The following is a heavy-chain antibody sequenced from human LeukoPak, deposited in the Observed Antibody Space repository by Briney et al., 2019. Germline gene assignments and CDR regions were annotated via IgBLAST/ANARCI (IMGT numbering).Heavy chain of an antibody. CDR1: GGSISSSSYY. V-gene: IGHV4-39*01. CDR3: ARRRYGSAFDI. Sequence: SETLSLTCTVSGGSISSSSYYWGWIRQPPGKGLEWIGSIYYSGSTYYNPSLKSRVTISVDTSKNQFSLKLSSVTAADTAVYYCARRRYGSAFDIWGQGTMVTVSS. D-gene: IGHD3-10*01. CDR2: IYYSGST. J-gene: IGHJ3*02.